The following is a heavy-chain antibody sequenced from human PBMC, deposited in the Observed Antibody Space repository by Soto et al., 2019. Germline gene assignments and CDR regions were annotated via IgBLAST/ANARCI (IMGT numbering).Heavy chain of an antibody. V-gene: IGHV4-38-2*02. CDR3: AREKVGKTFFDN. D-gene: IGHD1-26*01. J-gene: IGHJ4*02. Sequence: SETVSLTSSVPGFAISRGYYWSWVRQPPGKGLEWIGSIYPSVSSYHNPSLATRLRLSIDTSKNQFTLNLTSVTAADTALYFCAREKVGKTFFDNWGQG. CDR2: IYPSVSS. CDR1: GFAISRGYY.